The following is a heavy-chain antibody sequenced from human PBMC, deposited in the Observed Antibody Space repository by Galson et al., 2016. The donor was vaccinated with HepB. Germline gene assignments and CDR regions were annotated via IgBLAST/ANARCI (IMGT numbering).Heavy chain of an antibody. CDR2: ISGAGHSA. J-gene: IGHJ4*02. CDR3: AKPAQVLSSSDNYYFES. D-gene: IGHD6-6*01. Sequence: SLRLSCAASGFTFSLYSMNWVRQAPGKGLEWVSTISGAGHSAYYADSVKGRFTVSRDNSKNTLYLLLSSLTIDDSAIYYCAKPAQVLSSSDNYYFESWGQGTLVVVSS. CDR1: GFTFSLYS. V-gene: IGHV3-23*01.